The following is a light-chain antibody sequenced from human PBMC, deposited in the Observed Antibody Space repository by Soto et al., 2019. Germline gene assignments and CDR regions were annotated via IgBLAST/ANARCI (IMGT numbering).Light chain of an antibody. J-gene: IGKJ1*01. CDR2: GAS. CDR1: QSIDTD. V-gene: IGKV3-15*01. CDR3: HQYDDWPPGGT. Sequence: EIVMTQSPATLSVSPGERATLSCRASQSIDTDLAWYQQKPGQAPRLLIYGASTRATGIPARFSGSGSGTDFTLTISSLQSEDFAVYYCHQYDDWPPGGTFGQGTKVEI.